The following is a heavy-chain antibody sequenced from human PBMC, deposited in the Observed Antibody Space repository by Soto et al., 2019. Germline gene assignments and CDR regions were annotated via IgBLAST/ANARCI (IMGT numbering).Heavy chain of an antibody. CDR2: IKQDGSEK. Sequence: EVQLVESGGGVVQPGGSLRLSCAASGFTFSSYWMSWVRQAPGKGLEWVANIKQDGSEKYYVDSVKGRFTISRDNAKNSRYLQMNSRRAEDTAVYYCASHSGSGSYSDNWFDPWGQGTLVTVSS. D-gene: IGHD3-10*01. CDR1: GFTFSSYW. CDR3: ASHSGSGSYSDNWFDP. J-gene: IGHJ5*02. V-gene: IGHV3-7*01.